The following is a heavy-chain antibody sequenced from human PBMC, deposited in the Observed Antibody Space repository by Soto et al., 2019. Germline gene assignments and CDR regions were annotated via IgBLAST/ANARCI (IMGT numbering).Heavy chain of an antibody. CDR1: GGSISSYY. V-gene: IGHV4-59*01. CDR2: IYYSGST. D-gene: IGHD6-6*01. J-gene: IGHJ5*02. Sequence: SETLSLTCTVSGGSISSYYWIRIRQHPGKGLEWIGYIYYSGSTNYNPSLKSRVTISVDTSKNQFSLKLSSVTAADTAVYYCARNKIAARPYNWFDPWGQGTLVTVSS. CDR3: ARNKIAARPYNWFDP.